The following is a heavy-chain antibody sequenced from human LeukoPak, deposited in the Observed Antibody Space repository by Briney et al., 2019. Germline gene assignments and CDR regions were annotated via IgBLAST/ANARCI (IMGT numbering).Heavy chain of an antibody. CDR2: MNPNSGNT. V-gene: IGHV1-8*01. J-gene: IGHJ4*02. CDR1: GYTFTSYD. Sequence: ASVKVSCKASGYTFTSYDINWVRQATGQGLEWMGWMNPNSGNTGYAQKFQGRVTMTRNTSISTAYMELSSLRSEDTAVYYCARDRCSSTSCPPDYWGQGTLVTVSS. D-gene: IGHD2-2*01. CDR3: ARDRCSSTSCPPDY.